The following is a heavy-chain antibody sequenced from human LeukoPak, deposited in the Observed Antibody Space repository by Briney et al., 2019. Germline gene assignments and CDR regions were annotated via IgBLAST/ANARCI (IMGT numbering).Heavy chain of an antibody. J-gene: IGHJ4*02. CDR2: VSGIGGYT. Sequence: GGSLRLSCAASGFTFSSYAMSWVRPAPGKGLEWVSSVSGIGGYTYYAGSVKGRFTISRDNSKNTLYLQMNSLRAEDTAIYYCAKDRPNYYDSSGHYYRRDGDYWGQGTLVTVSS. CDR1: GFTFSSYA. CDR3: AKDRPNYYDSSGHYYRRDGDY. D-gene: IGHD3-22*01. V-gene: IGHV3-23*01.